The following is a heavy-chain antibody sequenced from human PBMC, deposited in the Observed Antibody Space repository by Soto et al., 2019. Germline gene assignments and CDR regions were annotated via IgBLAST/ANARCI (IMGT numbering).Heavy chain of an antibody. CDR1: GGSISSSSYY. D-gene: IGHD6-6*01. CDR3: ARIRKIAARLLYCFDY. Sequence: QLQLQESGPGLVKPSETLSLTCTVSGGSISSSSYYWGWIRQPPGKGLEWIGSIYYSGSTYYNPSLKSRVTISVDTSKNQFSLKLSSVTAADTAVYYCARIRKIAARLLYCFDYWGQGTLVTVSS. J-gene: IGHJ4*02. CDR2: IYYSGST. V-gene: IGHV4-39*01.